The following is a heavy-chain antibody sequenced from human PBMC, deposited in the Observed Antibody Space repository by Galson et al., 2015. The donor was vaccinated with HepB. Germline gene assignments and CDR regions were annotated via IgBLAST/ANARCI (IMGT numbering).Heavy chain of an antibody. J-gene: IGHJ4*02. CDR2: IYSGGGT. CDR1: GFTVSSNY. D-gene: IGHD5-12*01. CDR3: ARQSSSGYGGYGFRYFDF. V-gene: IGHV3-66*04. Sequence: SLRLSCAASGFTVSSNYTSWVRQAPGKGLEWVSVIYSGGGTNYADSVKGRFTFSRDSSKNTLYLQMSSLRAEDTAVYYCARQSSSGYGGYGFRYFDFWGQGTLVTVSS.